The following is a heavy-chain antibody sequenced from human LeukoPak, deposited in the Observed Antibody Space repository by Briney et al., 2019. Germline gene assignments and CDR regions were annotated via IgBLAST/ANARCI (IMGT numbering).Heavy chain of an antibody. CDR1: GGSCSGYY. J-gene: IGHJ3*02. V-gene: IGHV4-34*01. CDR2: INHSGST. CDR3: ARARVARAFSHAFDI. Sequence: SETLSLTCAVYGGSCSGYYWSWIRQPPGKGLEWIGEINHSGSTNYNPSLKSRVTISVDTSKNQFSLKLSSVTAADTAVYYCARARVARAFSHAFDIWGQGTMVTVSS.